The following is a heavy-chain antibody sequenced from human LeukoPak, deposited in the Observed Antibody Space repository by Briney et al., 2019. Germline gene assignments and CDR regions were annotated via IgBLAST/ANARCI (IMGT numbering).Heavy chain of an antibody. V-gene: IGHV3-7*01. J-gene: IGHJ6*03. CDR1: GFTFSTYW. D-gene: IGHD2-21*02. CDR2: IKQDGSQT. Sequence: GGSLRLSCEASGFTFSTYWMSWVRQAPGKGLEWVANIKQDGSQTYHADCVKGRFTISRDNAKHSLYLQMSRLRAEDTAVYYCARVGENCGGDCYPYYYYYMDVWGKGTTVTVSS. CDR3: ARVGENCGGDCYPYYYYYMDV.